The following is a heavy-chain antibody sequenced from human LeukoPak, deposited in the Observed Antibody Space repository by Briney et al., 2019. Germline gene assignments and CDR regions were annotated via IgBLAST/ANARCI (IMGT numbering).Heavy chain of an antibody. J-gene: IGHJ3*02. Sequence: SETLSLTCTVSGGFITSSNSHWGWIRQPPGKGLEWVGTIYYSGSTYYKSSLKSRVTISVDTSKNQFSLKLSSVTAADTAVYYCARYSMVTADAFDIWGQGTMVTVSS. D-gene: IGHD5-18*01. CDR3: ARYSMVTADAFDI. CDR2: IYYSGST. V-gene: IGHV4-39*07. CDR1: GGFITSSNSH.